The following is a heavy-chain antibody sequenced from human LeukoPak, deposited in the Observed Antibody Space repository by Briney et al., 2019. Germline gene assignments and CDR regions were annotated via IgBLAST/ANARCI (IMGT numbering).Heavy chain of an antibody. CDR3: ARHSSVPAATFDY. CDR1: GGSISSSSDY. CDR2: IYYSGTT. Sequence: SETLSLTCTVSGGSISSSSDYCGWIRQPPGKGLEWIGNIYYSGTTYYNPSLKSRVTISVDTSKNQFSLKLSSVTAADTAVYYCARHSSVPAATFDYWGQGTLVTVSS. V-gene: IGHV4-39*01. D-gene: IGHD2-2*01. J-gene: IGHJ4*02.